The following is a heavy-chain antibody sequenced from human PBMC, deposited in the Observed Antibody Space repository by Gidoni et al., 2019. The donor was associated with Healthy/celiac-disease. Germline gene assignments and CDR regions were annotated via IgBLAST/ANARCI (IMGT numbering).Heavy chain of an antibody. D-gene: IGHD3-22*01. Sequence: EVQLLESGGGLVQPGGSLRLSCAASGFTFSSSAMSWVRQAPGKGLEWVSAISGSGGSTYYADSVKGRFTISRDNSKNTLYLQMNSLRAEDTAVYYCAKDYYDSSGYTERFDYWGQGTLVTVSS. CDR1: GFTFSSSA. CDR2: ISGSGGST. CDR3: AKDYYDSSGYTERFDY. J-gene: IGHJ4*02. V-gene: IGHV3-23*01.